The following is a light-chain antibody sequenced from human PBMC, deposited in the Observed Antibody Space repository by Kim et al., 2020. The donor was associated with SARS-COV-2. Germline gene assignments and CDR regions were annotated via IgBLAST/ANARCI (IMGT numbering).Light chain of an antibody. V-gene: IGKV3-11*01. CDR3: QQRSNWPPT. J-gene: IGKJ4*01. CDR1: RSVTSS. CDR2: DAS. Sequence: EIVLTQFPATLSLSPGERATLSCRASRSVTSSLAWYQHNPGQAPRLLIYDASTRATGIPARFSGSGSGTDFILTISSLEPEDFAVYYCQQRSNWPPTFGGGTKVDIK.